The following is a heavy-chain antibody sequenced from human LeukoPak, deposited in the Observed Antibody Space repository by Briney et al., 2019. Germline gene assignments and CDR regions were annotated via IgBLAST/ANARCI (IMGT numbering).Heavy chain of an antibody. CDR2: IYYSGST. D-gene: IGHD3-22*01. J-gene: IGHJ4*02. CDR1: GGSISSSSYY. V-gene: IGHV4-39*01. CDR3: ARREIYDSSGYYYFDY. Sequence: SETLSLTCTVSGGSISSSSYYWGWIRQPPGKGLEWIGSIYYSGSTCYNPSLKSRVTISVDTSKNQFSLKLSSLTAADTAVYYCARREIYDSSGYYYFDYWGQGTLVTVSS.